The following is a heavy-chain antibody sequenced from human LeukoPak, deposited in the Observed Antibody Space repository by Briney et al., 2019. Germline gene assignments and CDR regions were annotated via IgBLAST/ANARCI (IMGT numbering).Heavy chain of an antibody. CDR3: ARDPGAGLLWFGELLSEAFDY. CDR1: GGSISSYY. D-gene: IGHD3-10*01. J-gene: IGHJ4*02. V-gene: IGHV4-59*12. Sequence: PSETLSLTCTVSGGSISSYYWSWIRQPPGKGLEWIGYIYYSGGTNYNPSLKSRVTISVDTSKNQFSLKLSSVTAADTAVYYCARDPGAGLLWFGELLSEAFDYWGQGTLVTVSS. CDR2: IYYSGGT.